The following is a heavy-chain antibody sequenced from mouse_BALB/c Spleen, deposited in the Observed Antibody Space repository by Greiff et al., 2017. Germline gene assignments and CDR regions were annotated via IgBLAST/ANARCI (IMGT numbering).Heavy chain of an antibody. D-gene: IGHD4-1*01. CDR3: ARNWDVGGGYAMDY. CDR1: GYTFTSYW. V-gene: IGHV1S81*02. CDR2: INPSNGRT. J-gene: IGHJ4*01. Sequence: QVQLQQPGAELVKPGASVKLSCKASGYTFTSYWMHWVKQRPGQGLEWIGEINPSNGRTNYNEKFKSKATLTVDKSSSTAYMQLSSLTSEDSAVYYCARNWDVGGGYAMDYWGQGTSVTVSS.